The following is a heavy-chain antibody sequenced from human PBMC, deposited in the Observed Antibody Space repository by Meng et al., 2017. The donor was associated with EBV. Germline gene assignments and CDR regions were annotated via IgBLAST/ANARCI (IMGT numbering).Heavy chain of an antibody. CDR3: ARAPDNWNDGPYY. CDR2: IISTFGTA. D-gene: IGHD1-20*01. Sequence: QVELVQAGGEGRRPGSSVKAPTKAAGGTFSSYAISWWRQAPGQGRVGMGGIISTFGTANYAQKFQGRVTISADESTSTAYMELSSLRSEDTAVYYCARAPDNWNDGPYYWGQGTLVTVSS. CDR1: GGTFSSYA. J-gene: IGHJ4*02. V-gene: IGHV1-69*01.